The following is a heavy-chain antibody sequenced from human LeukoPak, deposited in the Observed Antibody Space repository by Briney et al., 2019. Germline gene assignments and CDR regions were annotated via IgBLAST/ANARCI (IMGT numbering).Heavy chain of an antibody. J-gene: IGHJ4*02. V-gene: IGHV3-30*04. Sequence: PGGSLRLSCAASGFTFSTYAMHWVRQALGKGLEWVAVISYDGSNKYYADSVKGRFTISRDNSKNTLYLQMNSLRAEDTAVYYCAKDGAWLRFDDWGQGILVTVSS. D-gene: IGHD5-12*01. CDR3: AKDGAWLRFDD. CDR2: ISYDGSNK. CDR1: GFTFSTYA.